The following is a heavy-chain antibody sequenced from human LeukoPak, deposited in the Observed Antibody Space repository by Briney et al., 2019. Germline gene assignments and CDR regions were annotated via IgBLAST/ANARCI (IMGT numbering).Heavy chain of an antibody. CDR1: GGSISSYY. V-gene: IGHV4-4*07. CDR2: IYTSGST. CDR3: ARGSPTHYHDSTEEGDAFDI. Sequence: SETLSLTCTASGGSISSYYLSWIRQPAGKGLEWIWRIYTSGSTNYNPSPKSRVTMSVETSKNQFSLKLSYVTAADKAVYYCARGSPTHYHDSTEEGDAFDIWGQGTMVTVSS. D-gene: IGHD3-22*01. J-gene: IGHJ3*02.